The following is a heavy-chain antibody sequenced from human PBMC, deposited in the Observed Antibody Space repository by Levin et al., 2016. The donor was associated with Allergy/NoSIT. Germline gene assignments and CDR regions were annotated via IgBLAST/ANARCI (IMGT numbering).Heavy chain of an antibody. CDR3: ASSASRTYYDFWSGYPNWFDP. J-gene: IGHJ5*02. D-gene: IGHD3-3*01. CDR1: GFTFSSYA. Sequence: GSLRLSCAASGFTFSSYAMHWVRQAPGKGLEWVAVISYDGSNKYYADSVKGRFTISRDNSKNTLYLQMNSLRAEDTAVYYCASSASRTYYDFWSGYPNWFDPWGQGTLVTVSS. CDR2: ISYDGSNK. V-gene: IGHV3-30-3*01.